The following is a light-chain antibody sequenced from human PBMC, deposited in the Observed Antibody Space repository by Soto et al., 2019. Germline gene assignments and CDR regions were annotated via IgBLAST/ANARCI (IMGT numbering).Light chain of an antibody. CDR2: DAS. Sequence: DIQLTQSPSFLSASVGDRVTITCRASQGISSYLAWYQQKPGKAPKLLIYDASTLQSGVSSRFSGSGSGTEFTLTISSLQPEDFATYYWQQLNSYPLTFGGGTKVEIK. CDR3: QQLNSYPLT. CDR1: QGISSY. V-gene: IGKV1-9*01. J-gene: IGKJ4*01.